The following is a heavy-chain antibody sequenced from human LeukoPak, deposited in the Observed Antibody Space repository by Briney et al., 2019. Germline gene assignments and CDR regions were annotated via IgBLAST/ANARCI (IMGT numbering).Heavy chain of an antibody. CDR1: GFTFDDYA. D-gene: IGHD3-10*01. CDR2: ISWDGGSN. J-gene: IGHJ4*02. CDR3: AKAWTRGRGVTYGSPLDH. Sequence: GGSLRLSCAASGFTFDDYAMHWVRQAPGKGLEWVSLISWDGGSNYYADSVKGRFTISRDNSKNSLYLQMNSLRAEDTALYYCAKAWTRGRGVTYGSPLDHWGQGTLVTVSS. V-gene: IGHV3-43D*03.